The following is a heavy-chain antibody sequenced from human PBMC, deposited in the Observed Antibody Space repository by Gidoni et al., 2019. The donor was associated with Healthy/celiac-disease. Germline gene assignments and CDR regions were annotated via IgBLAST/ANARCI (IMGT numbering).Heavy chain of an antibody. V-gene: IGHV1-69*01. CDR1: GGTFSSYA. Sequence: QVPLVQSGAEVKKPGSSVKVSCKASGGTFSSYAISWVRQAPGQGLEWMGGIIPIFGTANYAQKFQGRVTITADESTSTAYMELSSLRSEDTAVYYCARERRDYSNYDYYYYYGMDVWGQGTTVTVSS. CDR3: ARERRDYSNYDYYYYYGMDV. D-gene: IGHD4-4*01. CDR2: IIPIFGTA. J-gene: IGHJ6*02.